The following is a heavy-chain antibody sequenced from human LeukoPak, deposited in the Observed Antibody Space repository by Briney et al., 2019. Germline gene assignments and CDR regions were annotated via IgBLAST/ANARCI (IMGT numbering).Heavy chain of an antibody. CDR1: GYSFTSYW. V-gene: IGHV5-51*01. Sequence: GESLKISCNGSGYSFTSYWIGWVRPLPRKGLEWMGIIYPGDSDTRYSPSFQGQVTISADKSISTAYLQWSSLKASDTAMYYCARGLTRAFDIWGQGTMVTVSS. J-gene: IGHJ3*02. CDR2: IYPGDSDT. D-gene: IGHD1/OR15-1a*01. CDR3: ARGLTRAFDI.